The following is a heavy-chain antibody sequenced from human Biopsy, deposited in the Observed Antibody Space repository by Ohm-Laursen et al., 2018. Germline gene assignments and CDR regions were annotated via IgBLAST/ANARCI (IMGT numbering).Heavy chain of an antibody. D-gene: IGHD3-10*01. CDR1: GGPFSGYY. CDR3: ARGLPRIAPMVRGRRTWFDP. CDR2: INHKGST. V-gene: IGHV4-34*01. Sequence: TLSLTCAVYGGPFSGYYWSWIRQTPGKGREWIGEINHKGSTNYKPSLDSRVAISADTSKNQFSLNLYSVTAADTAVYFCARGLPRIAPMVRGRRTWFDPWGQGTLVTVSS. J-gene: IGHJ5*02.